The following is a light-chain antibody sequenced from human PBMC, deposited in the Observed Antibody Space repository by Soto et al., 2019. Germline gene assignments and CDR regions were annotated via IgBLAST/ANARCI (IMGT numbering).Light chain of an antibody. Sequence: DIVMTQSPLSLPVTPGEPASISCRSSQSLLHSNGYNYLDWYLQKPGQSPQLLIYLGSNRSSGVPDKFSGSGSGTAFTLKISRVEAEDVGVYYCLPALQTLTFGQGTRLEIK. V-gene: IGKV2-28*01. J-gene: IGKJ5*01. CDR1: QSLLHSNGYNY. CDR3: LPALQTLT. CDR2: LGS.